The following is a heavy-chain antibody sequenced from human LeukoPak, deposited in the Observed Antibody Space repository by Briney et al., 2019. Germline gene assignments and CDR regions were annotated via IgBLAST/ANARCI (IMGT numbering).Heavy chain of an antibody. Sequence: PSETLSLTCTVSGGSISSSHYYWGWIRQPPGKGLEWIGSIYYSGSTYYNPSLKSRVTISVDTSKNHFSLKLSSVTAADTAVYYCARSGGLRLGERCYFDYWGQGTLVTVSS. D-gene: IGHD3-16*01. CDR1: GGSISSSHYY. CDR2: IYYSGST. CDR3: ARSGGLRLGERCYFDY. V-gene: IGHV4-39*02. J-gene: IGHJ4*02.